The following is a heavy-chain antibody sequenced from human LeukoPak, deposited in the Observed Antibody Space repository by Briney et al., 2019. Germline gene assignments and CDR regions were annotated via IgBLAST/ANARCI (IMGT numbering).Heavy chain of an antibody. CDR1: GGTFSSYA. J-gene: IGHJ5*02. CDR2: IIPILGIA. Sequence: SVKVSCKASGGTFSSYATSWVRQAPGQGLEWMGRIIPILGIANYAQKFQGRVTITADKSTSTAYMELSSLRSEDTAVYCCARGEMATMTDWFDPWGQGTLVTVSS. V-gene: IGHV1-69*04. D-gene: IGHD5-24*01. CDR3: ARGEMATMTDWFDP.